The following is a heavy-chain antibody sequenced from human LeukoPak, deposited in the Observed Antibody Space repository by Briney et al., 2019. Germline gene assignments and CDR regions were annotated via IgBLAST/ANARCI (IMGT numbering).Heavy chain of an antibody. CDR3: ARVRSGGWFDP. CDR2: INHSGST. D-gene: IGHD1-26*01. V-gene: IGHV4-34*01. J-gene: IGHJ5*02. Sequence: PSETLSLTCAVYGGSFSGYYWSWIRQPPGKGLEWIGEINHSGSTNYNPSLKSRVTISVDTSKNQFSLKLSSVTAADTTVHYCARVRSGGWFDPWGQGTLVTVSS. CDR1: GGSFSGYY.